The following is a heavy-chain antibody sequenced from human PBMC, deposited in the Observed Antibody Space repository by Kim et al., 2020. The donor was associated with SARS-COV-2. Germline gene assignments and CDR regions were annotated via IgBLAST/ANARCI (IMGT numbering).Heavy chain of an antibody. Sequence: ASVKVSCKASGYTFTGYYMHWVRQAPGQGLEWMGWINPNSGGTNYAQKFQGRVTMTRDTSISTAYMELSRLRSGDTAVYYCAREKGTKKGMDVWGQGTTVTVSS. J-gene: IGHJ6*02. CDR3: AREKGTKKGMDV. V-gene: IGHV1-2*02. D-gene: IGHD3-10*01. CDR1: GYTFTGYY. CDR2: INPNSGGT.